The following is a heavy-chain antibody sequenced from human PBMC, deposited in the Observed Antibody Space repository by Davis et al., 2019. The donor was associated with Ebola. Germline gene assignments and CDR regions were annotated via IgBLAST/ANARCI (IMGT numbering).Heavy chain of an antibody. CDR2: INPSGGST. J-gene: IGHJ6*02. D-gene: IGHD2-8*01. CDR3: AREDIVLMVYASNGAPPTYYGMDV. V-gene: IGHV1-46*02. CDR1: GYTFKNSA. Sequence: AASVKVSCKASGYTFKNSAISWVRQAPGQGLEWMGIINPSGGSTSYAQKFQGRVTMTRDTSTSTVYMELSSLRSEDTAVYYCAREDIVLMVYASNGAPPTYYGMDVWGQGTTVTVSS.